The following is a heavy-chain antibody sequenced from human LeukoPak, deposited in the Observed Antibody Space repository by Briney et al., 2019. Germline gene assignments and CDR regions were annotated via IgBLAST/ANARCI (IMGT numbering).Heavy chain of an antibody. J-gene: IGHJ4*02. CDR2: ISYDGRIK. Sequence: GGSLRLSCAASGFTFSSYAIHWVRQAPGKGLEWVSFISYDGRIKYYADSVKGRLTISRDNSKNTLSLQMNSLRAEDTAIYYCARDLSEKYCIDYWGQGTLVTVSS. CDR1: GFTFSSYA. CDR3: ARDLSEKYCIDY. V-gene: IGHV3-30-3*01. D-gene: IGHD2-8*02.